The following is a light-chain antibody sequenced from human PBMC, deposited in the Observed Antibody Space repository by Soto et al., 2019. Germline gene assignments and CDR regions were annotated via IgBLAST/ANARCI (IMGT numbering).Light chain of an antibody. CDR3: ATWDDSLNGQV. CDR2: TNS. Sequence: QSVLTQPPSASGTPGQRVTISCSGSSSNIGSNPVNWYQQLPGTTPKLLIYTNSQRPSGVPDRFSGSKSGTSASLAISGLLSEDEADYYCATWDDSLNGQVFGGGTQLTVL. J-gene: IGLJ7*01. CDR1: SSNIGSNP. V-gene: IGLV1-44*01.